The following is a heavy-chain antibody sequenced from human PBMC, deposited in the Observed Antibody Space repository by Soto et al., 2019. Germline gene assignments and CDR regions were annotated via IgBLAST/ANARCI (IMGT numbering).Heavy chain of an antibody. CDR3: ARGGYFDSSNYLAY. CDR2: INPGNGNT. D-gene: IGHD3-22*01. V-gene: IGHV1-3*01. Sequence: ASVKVSCKASGYTFTGYGINWVRQAPGRGLEWMGWINPGNGNTKYSQQFQGRVIIDRDTSASTAYMEWSSLRSEDTAVYYCARGGYFDSSNYLAYWGLGTLVTVSS. J-gene: IGHJ4*02. CDR1: GYTFTGYG.